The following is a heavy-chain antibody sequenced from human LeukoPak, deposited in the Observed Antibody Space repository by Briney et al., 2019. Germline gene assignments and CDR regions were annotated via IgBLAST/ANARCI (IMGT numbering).Heavy chain of an antibody. D-gene: IGHD6-13*01. Sequence: SETLSLTCTVYGGSFSGYYWSWIRQPPGKGLEWIGYIHYSGSTYNNPSLKSRLSISIDTSKNQFSLKLNSVTAADTAVYYCARVVAAAGNNWFDPWGQGTLVTVSS. CDR1: GGSFSGYY. J-gene: IGHJ5*02. CDR2: IHYSGST. CDR3: ARVVAAAGNNWFDP. V-gene: IGHV4-59*12.